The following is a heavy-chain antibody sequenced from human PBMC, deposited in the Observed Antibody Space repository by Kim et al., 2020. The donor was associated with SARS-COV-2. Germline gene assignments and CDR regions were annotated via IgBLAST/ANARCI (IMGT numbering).Heavy chain of an antibody. CDR3: ARRYSSSWYHY. D-gene: IGHD6-13*01. CDR1: GGSISSSSYY. Sequence: SETLSLTCTVSGGSISSSSYYWGWIRQPPGKGLEWIGSIYYSGSTYYNPSLKSRVTISVDTSKNQFSLKLSSVTAADTAVYYCARRYSSSWYHYWGQGTLVTVSS. J-gene: IGHJ4*02. CDR2: IYYSGST. V-gene: IGHV4-39*01.